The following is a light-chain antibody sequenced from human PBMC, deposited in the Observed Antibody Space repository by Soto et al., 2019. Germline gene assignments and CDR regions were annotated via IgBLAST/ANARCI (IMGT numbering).Light chain of an antibody. CDR3: QQYGSSPWT. J-gene: IGKJ1*01. CDR2: GAS. CDR1: QSVSSSY. V-gene: IGKV3-20*01. Sequence: EIVLTQSPGTLSLSPGERATLSCRASQSVSSSYLAWYQQKPGQAPRLLIYGASSRATGIPDRFSSSGSGTDFILTISRLEPEDLAVYYCQQYGSSPWTFGQGTKVDIK.